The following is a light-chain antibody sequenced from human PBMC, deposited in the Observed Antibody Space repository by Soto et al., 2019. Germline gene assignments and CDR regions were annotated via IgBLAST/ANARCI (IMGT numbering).Light chain of an antibody. J-gene: IGKJ5*01. V-gene: IGKV1-5*03. CDR3: QQYNSYPT. Sequence: DIQMTQSPSTLSASVGDRVTITCRASQSISSWLAWYQQKPGKAPKLLIYKASSLDSGVPSRFSGTGSGTEFTLTISSLQPDGFATYYCQQYNSYPTFGQGTRLEIK. CDR2: KAS. CDR1: QSISSW.